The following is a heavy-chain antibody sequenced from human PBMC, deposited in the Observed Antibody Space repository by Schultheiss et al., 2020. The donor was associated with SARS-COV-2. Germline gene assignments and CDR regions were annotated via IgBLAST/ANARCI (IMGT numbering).Heavy chain of an antibody. V-gene: IGHV4-61*05. D-gene: IGHD3-22*01. CDR2: IYYSGST. Sequence: SETLSLTCTVSGGSISSSSYYWGWIRQPPGKGLEWIGYIYYSGSTNYNPSLKSRVTISVDTSKNQFFLKLNSVTAADTAVYYCARDSSGHYFLGVFDIWGRGTMVTVSS. CDR1: GGSISSSSYY. CDR3: ARDSSGHYFLGVFDI. J-gene: IGHJ3*02.